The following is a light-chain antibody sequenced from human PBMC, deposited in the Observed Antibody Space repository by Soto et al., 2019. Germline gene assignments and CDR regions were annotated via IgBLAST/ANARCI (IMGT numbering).Light chain of an antibody. CDR1: SSNIGAGYD. Sequence: VLTQPPSVSGAPGQRVTISCTGSSSNIGAGYDVHWYQQLPGTAPKLLIYGNSNRPSGVPDRFSGSKSGTSASLAITGLQADDEADYYCQSYDSSLSGYVFGTGTK. CDR3: QSYDSSLSGYV. CDR2: GNS. V-gene: IGLV1-40*01. J-gene: IGLJ1*01.